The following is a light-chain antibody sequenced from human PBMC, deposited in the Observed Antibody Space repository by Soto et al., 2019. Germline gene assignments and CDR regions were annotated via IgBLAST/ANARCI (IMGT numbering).Light chain of an antibody. CDR3: HQSYNTLYT. CDR2: AAS. CDR1: QRISNY. V-gene: IGKV1-39*01. J-gene: IGKJ2*01. Sequence: DIQMTQSPSSLSASVRDRVTITCRASQRISNYLNWYQQKPGKAPKLLIYAASNLQSGVPSRFSGSGSGTDFSLTISSLQPEDFATDYCHQSYNTLYTFGQGTEVDSK.